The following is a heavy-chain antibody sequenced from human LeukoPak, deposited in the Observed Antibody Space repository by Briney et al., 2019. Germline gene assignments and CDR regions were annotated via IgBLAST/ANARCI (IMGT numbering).Heavy chain of an antibody. V-gene: IGHV3-53*01. CDR2: IYSGGTT. CDR1: GFTVSGNY. D-gene: IGHD4-23*01. Sequence: GSLRLSCAGSGFTVSGNYMSWVRQAPGEGLEWVSLIYSGGTTYYADSVKGRFTISRDNSKNTLYLQMNSLRAEDTAVYYCARRAGGYSHPYDYWGQGILVTVSS. J-gene: IGHJ4*02. CDR3: ARRAGGYSHPYDY.